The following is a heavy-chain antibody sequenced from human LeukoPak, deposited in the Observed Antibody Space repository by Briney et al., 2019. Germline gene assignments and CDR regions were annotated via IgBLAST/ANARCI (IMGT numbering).Heavy chain of an antibody. Sequence: GGSLRLSCAASGFTFSSYGMHWVRQAPGKGLEWVAVISYDGSNKYYADSVKGRFTISRDNSKNTLYLQMNSLRAKDTAVYYCAKDAGGGQSEDWFDPWGQGTLVTVSS. J-gene: IGHJ5*02. CDR3: AKDAGGGQSEDWFDP. D-gene: IGHD3-16*01. V-gene: IGHV3-30*18. CDR1: GFTFSSYG. CDR2: ISYDGSNK.